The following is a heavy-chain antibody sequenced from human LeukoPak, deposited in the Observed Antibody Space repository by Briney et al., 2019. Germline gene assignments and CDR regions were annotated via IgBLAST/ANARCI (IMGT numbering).Heavy chain of an antibody. D-gene: IGHD3-3*01. J-gene: IGHJ4*02. CDR1: GFDFSSNW. CDR2: IKGDGIST. Sequence: GGSLRLSCAASGFDFSSNWMHWVRHAPGQGLVWVSRIKGDGISTNYADSVKGQFTISRDIAKNTLYLQMNSLRAEDTGVYYCAKDHYWSIDYWGRGTLVTVSS. V-gene: IGHV3-74*01. CDR3: AKDHYWSIDY.